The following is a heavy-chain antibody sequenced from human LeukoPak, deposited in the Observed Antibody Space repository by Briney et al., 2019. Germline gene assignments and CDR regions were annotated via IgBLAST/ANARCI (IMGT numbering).Heavy chain of an antibody. V-gene: IGHV3-48*03. CDR1: GLTECSYR. D-gene: IGHD6-13*01. J-gene: IGHJ4*02. Sequence: TLLWARSGLTECSYRMKWYRQDKGKGLEWVSYISSSGSTIYYADSVKGRFTISRDNAKNSLYLQMNSLRAEDTAVYYCARDLAAAGTEYWGQGTLVTVSS. CDR3: ARDLAAAGTEY. CDR2: ISSSGSTI.